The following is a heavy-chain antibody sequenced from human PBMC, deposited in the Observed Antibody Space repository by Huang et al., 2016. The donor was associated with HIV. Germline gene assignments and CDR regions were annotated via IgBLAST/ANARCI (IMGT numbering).Heavy chain of an antibody. CDR1: GFTFSTFG. CDR2: IRFDGNKK. J-gene: IGHJ4*02. D-gene: IGHD2-8*01. V-gene: IGHV3-30*02. CDR3: AKGGAGYHNGPEY. Sequence: QVRLVESGGGVVQPGGSLTLSCEASGFTFSTFGMIWVRRAPGKGLEWVANIRFDGNKKVYEESLKGRFTIFRENSKNTVYLEMNSLTGEDTAMYFCAKGGAGYHNGPEYWGQGTQVIVS.